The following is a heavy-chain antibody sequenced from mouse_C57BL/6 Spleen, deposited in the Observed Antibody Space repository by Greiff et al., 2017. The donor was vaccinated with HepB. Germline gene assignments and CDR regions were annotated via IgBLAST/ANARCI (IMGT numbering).Heavy chain of an antibody. V-gene: IGHV1-22*01. D-gene: IGHD1-1*01. CDR3: ARRTTVVAKNYAMDY. Sequence: VQLQQSGPELVKPGASVKMSCKASGYTFTDYNMHWVKQSHGKSREWIGYINPNNGGTSYNQKFKGKATLTVNKSSSTAYMELRSLTSEDSAVYYCARRTTVVAKNYAMDYWGQGTSVTVSS. CDR2: INPNNGGT. J-gene: IGHJ4*01. CDR1: GYTFTDYN.